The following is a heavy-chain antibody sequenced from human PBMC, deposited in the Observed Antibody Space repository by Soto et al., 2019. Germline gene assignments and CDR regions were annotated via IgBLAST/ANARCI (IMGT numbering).Heavy chain of an antibody. CDR3: AILPGGYCSSTSCYTDYYYGMDV. CDR1: GYTFTGYY. D-gene: IGHD2-2*02. CDR2: INPNSGGT. Sequence: ASVKVSCKASGYTFTGYYMHWVRQAPGQGLEWMGWINPNSGGTNYAQKFQGRVTMTRDTSISTAYMELSRLRSDDTAVYYCAILPGGYCSSTSCYTDYYYGMDVWGQGTKVTVSS. J-gene: IGHJ6*02. V-gene: IGHV1-2*02.